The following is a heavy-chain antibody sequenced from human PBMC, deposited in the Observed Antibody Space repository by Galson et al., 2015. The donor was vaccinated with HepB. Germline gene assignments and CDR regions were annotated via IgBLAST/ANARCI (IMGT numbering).Heavy chain of an antibody. CDR1: GFTFSSYA. CDR3: AKGASKGGVMGAAN. Sequence: SLRLSCAASGFTFSSYAMSWVRQAPGKGLEWVSGNSGSGDTTYYADSVKGRFTISRDNSKNTLYLQMNSLRVEDTAVYYCAKGASKGGVMGAANWGQGTLVTVSA. D-gene: IGHD3-16*01. J-gene: IGHJ4*02. CDR2: NSGSGDTT. V-gene: IGHV3-23*01.